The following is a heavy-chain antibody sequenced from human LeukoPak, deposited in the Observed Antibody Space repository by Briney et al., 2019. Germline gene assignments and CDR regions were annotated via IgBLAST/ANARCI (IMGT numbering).Heavy chain of an antibody. CDR1: GYTFTSYY. V-gene: IGHV1-46*01. D-gene: IGHD2-8*01. Sequence: ASVKVSCKASGYTFTSYYMHWVRQAPGQGLEWMGIINPSGGSTSYAQKFQGRVTITRDTSTSTVYMELSSPRSEGTAVYYCARAPLSVWCSFVNWGPGTLFSVSS. J-gene: IGHJ4*02. CDR3: ARAPLSVWCSFVN. CDR2: INPSGGST.